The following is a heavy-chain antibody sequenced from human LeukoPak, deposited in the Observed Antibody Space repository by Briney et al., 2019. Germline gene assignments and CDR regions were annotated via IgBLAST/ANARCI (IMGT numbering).Heavy chain of an antibody. CDR3: ARRSAFLNALDI. V-gene: IGHV4-59*01. CDR2: IYYSGST. Sequence: PSETLSPTCTVSGGSISGYYWSWIRQPPGKGLECIGYIYYSGSTNYNPSLKSRVTISVDTSKKQFSLKLSSVTAADTAVYYCARRSAFLNALDIWGQGTMVTVSS. CDR1: GGSISGYY. J-gene: IGHJ3*02.